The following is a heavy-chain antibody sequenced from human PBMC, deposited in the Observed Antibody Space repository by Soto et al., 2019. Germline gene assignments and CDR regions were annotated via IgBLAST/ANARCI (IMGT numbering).Heavy chain of an antibody. D-gene: IGHD3-3*01. CDR3: AAPYTTGFQAYDF. J-gene: IGHJ4*02. CDR2: FDPEDGET. V-gene: IGHV1-24*01. CDR1: GDTLSELS. Sequence: ASLKVSCKVSGDTLSELSMYWARQAPGKGLEWMGGFDPEDGETVYAQKFQGRVSMTDDTSTDTAYMELSSLRFEDTAVYYCAAPYTTGFQAYDFWGQGTLVNGSS.